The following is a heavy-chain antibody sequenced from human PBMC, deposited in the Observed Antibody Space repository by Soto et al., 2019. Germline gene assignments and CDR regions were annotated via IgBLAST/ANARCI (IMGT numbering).Heavy chain of an antibody. Sequence: SLRLSCAASGFTFDDYAMHWVRQAPGKGLEWVSGISWNSGSIGYADSVKGRFTISRDNAKNSLYLQMNSLRAEDTALYYCAKEGVGGATDYWGQGTLVTVSS. CDR3: AKEGVGGATDY. CDR1: GFTFDDYA. V-gene: IGHV3-9*01. D-gene: IGHD1-26*01. J-gene: IGHJ4*02. CDR2: ISWNSGSI.